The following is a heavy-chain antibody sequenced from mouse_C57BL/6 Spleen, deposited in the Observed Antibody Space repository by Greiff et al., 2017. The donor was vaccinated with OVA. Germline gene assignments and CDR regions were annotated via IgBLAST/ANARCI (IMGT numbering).Heavy chain of an antibody. CDR1: GFSFNTYA. D-gene: IGHD2-2*01. CDR3: VRLRYGYDGYFDV. Sequence: EVKLVESGGGLVQPKGSLKLSCAASGFSFNTYAMNWVRQAPGKGLEWVARIRSKSNNYATYYADSVKDRFTISRDDSESMLYLQMNNLKTEDTAMYYCVRLRYGYDGYFDVWGTGTTVTVSS. V-gene: IGHV10-1*01. CDR2: IRSKSNNYAT. J-gene: IGHJ1*03.